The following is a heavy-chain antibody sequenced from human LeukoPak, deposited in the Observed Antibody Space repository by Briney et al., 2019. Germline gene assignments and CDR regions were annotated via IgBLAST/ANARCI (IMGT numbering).Heavy chain of an antibody. V-gene: IGHV3-7*01. CDR3: ARESGSYEELYFDY. Sequence: PGGSLRLSCAASGFTFSSYWMSWVRQAPGKGLEWVANIKQDGSEKYYVDSVKGRFTISRDNAKNSLYLQMNSLRAEDTAVYYCARESGSYEELYFDYWGQGTLVTVSS. D-gene: IGHD1-26*01. CDR1: GFTFSSYW. CDR2: IKQDGSEK. J-gene: IGHJ4*02.